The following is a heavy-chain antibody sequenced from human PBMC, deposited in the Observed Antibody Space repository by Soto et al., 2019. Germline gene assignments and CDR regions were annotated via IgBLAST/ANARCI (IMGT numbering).Heavy chain of an antibody. CDR2: ISGSGGST. V-gene: IGHV3-23*01. Sequence: PGGSLRLSCAASGFTFSSYAMSWVRQAPGKGLEWVSAISGSGGSTYYADSVTGRFTISRDNSKNTAFLQMNSLRAEDTAVYFCAKDTYYHDESGYYVFDSWGQGTLVTVSS. CDR1: GFTFSSYA. CDR3: AKDTYYHDESGYYVFDS. D-gene: IGHD3-22*01. J-gene: IGHJ5*01.